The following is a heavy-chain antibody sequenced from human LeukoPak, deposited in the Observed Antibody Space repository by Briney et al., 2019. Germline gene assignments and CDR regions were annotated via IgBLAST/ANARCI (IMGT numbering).Heavy chain of an antibody. CDR3: ARNPYDYVWGSYRYYYMDV. CDR2: ISSSGSTI. J-gene: IGHJ6*03. D-gene: IGHD3-16*02. V-gene: IGHV3-48*04. Sequence: GGSLRLSCAASGFTFSSYSMNWVRQAPGKGLEWVSYISSSGSTIYYADSVKGRFTISRDNAKKPLYLQMNSLRAEDTAVYYCARNPYDYVWGSYRYYYMDVWGKGTTVTVSS. CDR1: GFTFSSYS.